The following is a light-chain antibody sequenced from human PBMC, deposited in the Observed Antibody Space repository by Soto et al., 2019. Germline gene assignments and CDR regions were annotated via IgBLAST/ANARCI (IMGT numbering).Light chain of an antibody. CDR2: EVS. CDR3: SSYTSGNSLYV. CDR1: SSDVGGYNY. J-gene: IGLJ1*01. V-gene: IGLV2-14*01. Sequence: QSALTQPASVSGSPGQSITISCTGTSSDVGGYNYVSWYQQHPGKAPKLMIYEVSNRPSGVSNRFSGSKSGNTASLTISWLQAEDEADYYCSSYTSGNSLYVFGTGTKVTVL.